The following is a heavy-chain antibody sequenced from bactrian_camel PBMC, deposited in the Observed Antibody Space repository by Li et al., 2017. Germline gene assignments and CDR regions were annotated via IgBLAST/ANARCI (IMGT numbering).Heavy chain of an antibody. D-gene: IGHD4*01. CDR2: SSSNTVNT. CDR1: TSQQL. CDR3: VRDYKSGDYRDDFGY. J-gene: IGHJ6*01. Sequence: QLVESGGGSVQAGGSLRLSCAASTSQQLMGWFRQTPGKEREQVAASSSNTVNTWCADSVKGRFTISRDNAKNVVYLHMTSLKPEDTGVYYCVRDYKSGDYRDDFGYWGQGTQVTVS. V-gene: IGHV3S53*01.